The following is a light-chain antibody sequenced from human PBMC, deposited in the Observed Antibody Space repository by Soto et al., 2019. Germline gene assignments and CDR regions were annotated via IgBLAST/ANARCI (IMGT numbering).Light chain of an antibody. Sequence: IQLTQSPSSLSASVGDRVTITCRASQGIRNPLAWYQQKPGKGPKLLIYLASTLQSGVPSRFXXXXXXXXXTLXISXLHPEDFATYYCQQLHRYPITFGPGTRLEI. CDR3: QQLHRYPIT. CDR2: LAS. CDR1: QGIRNP. J-gene: IGKJ5*01. V-gene: IGKV1-9*01.